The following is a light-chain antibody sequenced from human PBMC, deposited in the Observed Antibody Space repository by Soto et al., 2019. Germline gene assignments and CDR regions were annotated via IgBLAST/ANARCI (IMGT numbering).Light chain of an antibody. Sequence: EIVLTQSPATLSVSPGDRATLSCRASQSVNSNLAWYHLKPGQAPRLLIYGASIRAAGIPARFTGSGSGTEFTLTISSLQSEDFVVYYCQQYNSWPPITFGQGTRLEIK. V-gene: IGKV3-15*01. J-gene: IGKJ5*01. CDR2: GAS. CDR1: QSVNSN. CDR3: QQYNSWPPIT.